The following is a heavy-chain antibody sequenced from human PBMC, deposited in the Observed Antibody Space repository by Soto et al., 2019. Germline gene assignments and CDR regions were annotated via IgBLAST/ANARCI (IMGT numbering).Heavy chain of an antibody. Sequence: QVQLQESGPGLVKPSETLSLTCTVSGGSISSYYWSWIRQPPGKGLEWIGYIYYSGSTNYNPSLKSRVTISVDTSQNQFALKLSAVTAEYTAVYYCARSWGYYFDYRGQGTLVTVSS. CDR1: GGSISSYY. J-gene: IGHJ4*02. CDR2: IYYSGST. CDR3: ARSWGYYFDY. V-gene: IGHV4-59*01. D-gene: IGHD3-16*01.